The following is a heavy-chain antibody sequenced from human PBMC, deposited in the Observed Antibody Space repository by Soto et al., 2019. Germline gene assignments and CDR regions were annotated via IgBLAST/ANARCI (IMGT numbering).Heavy chain of an antibody. CDR1: GGTSSSYA. D-gene: IGHD3-22*01. CDR3: ARGGWDYDSSGYYAF. J-gene: IGHJ4*02. CDR2: IIPIFGTA. V-gene: IGHV1-69*13. Sequence: SVKVSCKASGGTSSSYAISWVRQAPGQGLEWMGGIIPIFGTANYAQKFQGRVTITADESTSTAYMELSSLRSEDTAVYYCARGGWDYDSSGYYAFWGQGTLVTVSS.